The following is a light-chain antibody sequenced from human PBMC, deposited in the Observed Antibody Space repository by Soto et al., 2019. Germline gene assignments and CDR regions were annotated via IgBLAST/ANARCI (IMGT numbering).Light chain of an antibody. V-gene: IGKV4-1*01. CDR3: LLDFSYFWA. Sequence: DFVMTQSPDSLAVSLGERATINCNSSQSVLYSSNNKNYLAWYQQKPGQPPKLLIYWASTRESGVPDRFSGSGSGTDFTLTTSSLQPEDFATYYCLLDFSYFWAFGQGTKVDIK. CDR2: WAS. J-gene: IGKJ1*01. CDR1: QSVLYSSNNKNY.